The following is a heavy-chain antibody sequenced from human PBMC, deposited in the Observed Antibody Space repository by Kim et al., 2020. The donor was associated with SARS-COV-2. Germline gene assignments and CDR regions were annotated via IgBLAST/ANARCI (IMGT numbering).Heavy chain of an antibody. D-gene: IGHD2-8*01. Sequence: QKLQGRVTMTTDTSTSTAYMELRSLRSDDTAVYYCARDLASIMVYATFDYWGQGTLVTVSS. J-gene: IGHJ4*02. CDR3: ARDLASIMVYATFDY. V-gene: IGHV1-18*01.